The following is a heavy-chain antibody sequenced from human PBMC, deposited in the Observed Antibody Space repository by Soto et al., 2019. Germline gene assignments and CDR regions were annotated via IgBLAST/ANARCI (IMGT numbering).Heavy chain of an antibody. V-gene: IGHV3-33*01. CDR2: IWYDGSNK. D-gene: IGHD5-18*01. J-gene: IGHJ6*02. Sequence: PGGSLRLSCAASGFTFSSYGMHWVRQAPGKGLEWVAVIWYDGSNKYYADSVKGRFTISRDNSKNTLYLQMNSLRAEDTAVYYCARDGGYSYDYSYYGMDVWGQGTTVTVSS. CDR3: ARDGGYSYDYSYYGMDV. CDR1: GFTFSSYG.